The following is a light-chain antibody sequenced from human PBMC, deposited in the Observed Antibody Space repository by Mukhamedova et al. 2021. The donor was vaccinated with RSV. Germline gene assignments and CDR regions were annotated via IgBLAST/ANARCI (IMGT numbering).Light chain of an antibody. CDR1: QSVSSN. Sequence: GERATLSCRASQSVSSNSAWYQQKPGQAPRLLIYGASTRATGIPARFSGSGSGTEFTLTISSLQSEDFAVYYCQQYNNWPPVYTFG. CDR3: QQYNNWPPVYT. J-gene: IGKJ2*01. CDR2: GAS. V-gene: IGKV3-15*01.